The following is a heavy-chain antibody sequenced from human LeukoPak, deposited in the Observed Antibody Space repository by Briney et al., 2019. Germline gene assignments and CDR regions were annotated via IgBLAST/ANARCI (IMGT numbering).Heavy chain of an antibody. CDR1: GFTFDDYA. Sequence: SGGSLRLSCAASGFTFDDYAMHWVRQAPGKGLEWVSGISWNSGSIGYADSVKGQFTISRDNAKNSLYLQMNSLRAEDTALYYCAKALYGSGSYSNFDYWGQGTLVTVSS. CDR2: ISWNSGSI. J-gene: IGHJ4*02. V-gene: IGHV3-9*01. D-gene: IGHD3-10*01. CDR3: AKALYGSGSYSNFDY.